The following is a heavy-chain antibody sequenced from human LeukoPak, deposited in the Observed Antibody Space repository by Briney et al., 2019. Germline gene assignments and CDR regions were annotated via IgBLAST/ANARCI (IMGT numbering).Heavy chain of an antibody. D-gene: IGHD3-22*01. J-gene: IGHJ1*01. CDR1: GFTFSSYS. Sequence: GGSLRLSCAVSGFTFSSYSMNWVRQAPGKGLEWVSSISSSSSYIYYADSVKGRFTISRDNAKNSLYLQMNSLRAEDTAVYYCARDEYYYDSSLYFQHWGQGTLVTVSS. CDR3: ARDEYYYDSSLYFQH. V-gene: IGHV3-21*01. CDR2: ISSSSSYI.